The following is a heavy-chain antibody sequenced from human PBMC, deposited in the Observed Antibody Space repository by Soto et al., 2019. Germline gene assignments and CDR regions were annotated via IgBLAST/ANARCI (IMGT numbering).Heavy chain of an antibody. CDR3: ARVYSSSWWAIFDY. D-gene: IGHD6-13*01. V-gene: IGHV1-2*04. J-gene: IGHJ4*02. CDR2: INPNSGGT. Sequence: QVQLVQSGAEVKKPGASVKVSCKASGYTFTGYYMHWVRQAPGQGLEWMGWINPNSGGTNYAQKFQGWVTMTRETSISTAYMELRRLRSDDTAVYYCARVYSSSWWAIFDYWGQGTLVTVSS. CDR1: GYTFTGYY.